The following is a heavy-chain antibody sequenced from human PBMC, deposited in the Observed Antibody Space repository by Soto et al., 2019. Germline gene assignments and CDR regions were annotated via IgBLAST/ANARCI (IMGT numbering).Heavy chain of an antibody. CDR2: ISSNGGST. V-gene: IGHV3-64*01. CDR3: ARNIYDTYGMDV. Sequence: EVQLVESGGGLVQPGGSLRLSCAASGFTFSSYAMHWVRQAPGKGLEYVSAISSNGGSTYYANSVKGRFTISRDNSENTLCLQMGSLRAEDMAVYYCARNIYDTYGMDVWGQGTTVTVSS. J-gene: IGHJ6*02. CDR1: GFTFSSYA. D-gene: IGHD3-3*01.